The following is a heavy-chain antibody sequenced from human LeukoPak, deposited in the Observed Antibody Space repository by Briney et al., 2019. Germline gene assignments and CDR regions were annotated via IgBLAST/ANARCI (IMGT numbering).Heavy chain of an antibody. CDR1: GGSISSGDYP. D-gene: IGHD3-10*01. Sequence: PSETLSLTCAVSGGSISSGDYPWSWIRQPPGKGLEWIGYIFHTGHTSYNPSLKSRVTISVDMSKNQLSLKLSSVTAADTAVYYCARGFYGSGSQFDYWGQGALVTVSS. V-gene: IGHV4-30-2*01. CDR2: IFHTGHT. J-gene: IGHJ4*02. CDR3: ARGFYGSGSQFDY.